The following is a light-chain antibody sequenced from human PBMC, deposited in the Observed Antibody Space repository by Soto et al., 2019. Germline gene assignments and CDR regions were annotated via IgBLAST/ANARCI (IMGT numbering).Light chain of an antibody. CDR3: QQYSSSPWT. CDR1: QSIRSY. CDR2: GAS. J-gene: IGKJ1*01. V-gene: IGKV3-20*01. Sequence: EIVLMQSPGTLSLSPAERATLSCRASQSIRSYLAWYQQKPGQPPRLLIYGASSRATGIPDRFSGGGSGTDFTLTISRLEPEDFAVFYCQQYSSSPWTFGQGTKVEIK.